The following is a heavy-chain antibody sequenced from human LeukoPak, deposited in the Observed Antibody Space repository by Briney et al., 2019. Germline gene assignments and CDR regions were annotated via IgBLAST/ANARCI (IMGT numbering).Heavy chain of an antibody. CDR2: ITSSSAYI. CDR1: GFTFSSYS. CDR3: ARVTFGATTNNYYFYHMDV. V-gene: IGHV3-21*01. J-gene: IGHJ6*03. Sequence: GGSLRLSCAASGFTFSSYSITWVRRAPGKGLEWVSSITSSSAYIHYADSVKDRFTISRDNAKNSLYLQMNSLRAEDTAVYYCARVTFGATTNNYYFYHMDVRGKGASVTVSS. D-gene: IGHD5-24*01.